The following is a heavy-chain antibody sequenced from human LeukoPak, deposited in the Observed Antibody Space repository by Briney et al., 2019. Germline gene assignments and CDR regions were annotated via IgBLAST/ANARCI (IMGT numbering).Heavy chain of an antibody. CDR3: ARDESLPFDI. CDR2: INSDGSDT. J-gene: IGHJ3*02. V-gene: IGHV3-74*01. Sequence: GGSLRLSCAASGFTFNTYAMSWVRQAPDKGLVWVSRINSDGSDTGYADSVRGRFTISRDNAKNTLYLQMNSLRAEDTAVYYCARDESLPFDIWGQGTMVTVSS. CDR1: GFTFNTYA.